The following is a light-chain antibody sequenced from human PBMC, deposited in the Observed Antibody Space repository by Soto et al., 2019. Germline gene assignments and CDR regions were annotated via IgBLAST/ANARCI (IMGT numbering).Light chain of an antibody. Sequence: QSVLTQPPSVSGAPGQRVTISCTGISSNIGAGYDIHWYQQLPGRAPKLLIYGTTNRPSGVPDRFSGSKSGTSASLAITGLQADDEADYYCQSYDSSLSGRVFGGGTKVTVL. CDR1: SSNIGAGYD. CDR2: GTT. V-gene: IGLV1-40*01. CDR3: QSYDSSLSGRV. J-gene: IGLJ2*01.